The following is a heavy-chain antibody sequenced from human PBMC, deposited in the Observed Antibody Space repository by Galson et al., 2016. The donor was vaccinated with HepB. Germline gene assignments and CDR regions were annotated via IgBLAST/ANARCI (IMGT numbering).Heavy chain of an antibody. CDR3: ARDEGYSNGWSD. CDR1: GFTVSSRD. Sequence: SLRLSCAASGFTVSSRDLSWVRQGPGKGLAWVAVIYSGGSTYYADPVKGRITISRDNSKDTLYLQMNSLKAEDTAVYYCARDEGYSNGWSDWGQGTLVTVSS. D-gene: IGHD6-19*01. CDR2: IYSGGST. J-gene: IGHJ4*02. V-gene: IGHV3-53*01.